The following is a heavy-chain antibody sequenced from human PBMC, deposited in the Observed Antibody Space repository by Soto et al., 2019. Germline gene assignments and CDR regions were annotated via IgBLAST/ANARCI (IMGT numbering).Heavy chain of an antibody. D-gene: IGHD6-19*01. CDR2: IIPIFGTA. J-gene: IGHJ6*02. Sequence: SVKVSCKASGYTFTTYAMHWVRQAPGLGLEWVGGIIPIFGTANYAQKFQGRVTITADESTSTSYMEVNNLRSEDTAVYYCAKVRYSSPLGYYYGMDVWGQGPTVTVSS. CDR1: GYTFTTYA. V-gene: IGHV1-69*13. CDR3: AKVRYSSPLGYYYGMDV.